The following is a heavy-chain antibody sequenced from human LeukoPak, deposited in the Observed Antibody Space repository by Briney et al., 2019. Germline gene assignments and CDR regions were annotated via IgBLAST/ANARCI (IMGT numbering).Heavy chain of an antibody. V-gene: IGHV1-8*01. J-gene: IGHJ6*03. CDR2: MNPNSGNT. D-gene: IGHD6-13*01. CDR3: ARGVASSSWYNYYYYYMDV. CDR1: GYTFTSYG. Sequence: ASVKASCKASGYTFTSYGINWVRQATGQGLEWMGWMNPNSGNTGYAQKFQGRVTMTRSTSISTAYMELSSLRSEDTAVYYCARGVASSSWYNYYYYYMDVWGKGTTVTVSS.